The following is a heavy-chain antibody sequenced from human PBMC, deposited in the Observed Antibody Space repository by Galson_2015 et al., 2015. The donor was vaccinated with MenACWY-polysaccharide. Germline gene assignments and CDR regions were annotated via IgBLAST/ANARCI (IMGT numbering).Heavy chain of an antibody. CDR1: GFTFSSYA. CDR3: AKDPVLSSGNYFDY. V-gene: IGHV3-23*01. J-gene: IGHJ4*02. Sequence: SLRLSCAASGFTFSSYAMSWVRQAPGKGLEWVSAISGSGGSTYYADSVKGRFTISRDNSKNTLYPQMNSLRAEDTAVYYCAKDPVLSSGNYFDYWGQGTLVTVSS. D-gene: IGHD3-22*01. CDR2: ISGSGGST.